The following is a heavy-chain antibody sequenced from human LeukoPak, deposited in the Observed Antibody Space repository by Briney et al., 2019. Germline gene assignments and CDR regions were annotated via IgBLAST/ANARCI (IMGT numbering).Heavy chain of an antibody. Sequence: ASVKVSCKASGYTFTGYYMHWVRQAPGQGLEWMGWISGYNGNTNYAQKLQGRVTMTTDTPTSTAYMELRSLRSDDTAVYYCARDLKRGYSSGRYSWGTGSSNDYWGQGTLVTVSS. J-gene: IGHJ4*02. CDR2: ISGYNGNT. D-gene: IGHD6-19*01. CDR1: GYTFTGYY. V-gene: IGHV1-18*04. CDR3: ARDLKRGYSSGRYSWGTGSSNDY.